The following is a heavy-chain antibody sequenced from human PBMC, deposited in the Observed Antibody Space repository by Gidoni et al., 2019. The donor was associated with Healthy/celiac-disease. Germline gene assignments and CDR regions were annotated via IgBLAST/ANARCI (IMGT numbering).Heavy chain of an antibody. CDR1: GGTFSSYA. V-gene: IGHV1-69*06. J-gene: IGHJ3*02. Sequence: QVQLVQSGAEVKKPGSSVKVSCKASGGTFSSYAISWVRQAPGQGLEWMGGIIPIFGTANYAQKFQGRVTITADKSTSTAYMELSSLRSEDTAVYYCASGRRGYSYGLPPPVDIWGQGTMVTVSS. D-gene: IGHD5-18*01. CDR2: IIPIFGTA. CDR3: ASGRRGYSYGLPPPVDI.